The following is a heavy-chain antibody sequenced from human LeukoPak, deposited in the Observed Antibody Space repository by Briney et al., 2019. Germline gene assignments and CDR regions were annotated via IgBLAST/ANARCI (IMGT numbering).Heavy chain of an antibody. CDR2: INHSGST. V-gene: IGHV4-34*01. CDR1: GGSFSGYY. D-gene: IGHD2-15*01. J-gene: IGHJ4*02. CDR3: ARLPRSTPFDY. Sequence: SETLSLTCAVYGGSFSGYYWSWIRQPPGKGLEWIGEINHSGSTNYNPSLKSRVTISVDTSKNQFSLKLSSVTAADTAVYYCARLPRSTPFDYWGQGTLVTVSS.